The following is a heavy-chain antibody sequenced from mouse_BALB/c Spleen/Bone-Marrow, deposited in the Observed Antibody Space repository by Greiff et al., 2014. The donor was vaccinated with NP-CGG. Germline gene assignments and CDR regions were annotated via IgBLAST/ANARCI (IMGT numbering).Heavy chain of an antibody. J-gene: IGHJ3*01. CDR1: GFNIKDTY. V-gene: IGHV14-3*02. D-gene: IGHD1-1*01. CDR3: ALYYYGSSGFAY. Sequence: VQLKQSGAELVKPGASVKLSCTVSGFNIKDTYMHWVKQRPEQGLEWIGRIDPANGNTKYDPKFQGKATITADTSSNTAYLQLSSLTSEDTAVYYCALYYYGSSGFAYWGQGTLVTVSA. CDR2: IDPANGNT.